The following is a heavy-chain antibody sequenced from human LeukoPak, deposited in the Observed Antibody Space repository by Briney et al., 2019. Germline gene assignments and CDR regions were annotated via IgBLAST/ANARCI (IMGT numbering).Heavy chain of an antibody. CDR1: GYTFTSYY. J-gene: IGHJ6*03. V-gene: IGHV1-46*01. CDR3: AGPLPSGRNDYYYYYYMDV. CDR2: INPTGGST. D-gene: IGHD3-10*01. Sequence: ASVKVSCKASGYTFTSYYMHWVRQAPGEGLEWMGIINPTGGSTSYAQKFQGRVTMTRDTSISTAYMELSRLRSDDTAVYYCAGPLPSGRNDYYYYYYMDVWGKGTTVTISS.